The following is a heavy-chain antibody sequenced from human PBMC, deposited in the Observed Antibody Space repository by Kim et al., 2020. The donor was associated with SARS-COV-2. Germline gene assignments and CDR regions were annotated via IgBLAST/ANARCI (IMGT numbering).Heavy chain of an antibody. Sequence: GGSLRLSCAASGFTFSNAWMSWVRQAPGKGLEWVGRIKSKTDGGTTDYAAPVKGRFTISRDDSKNTLYLQMNSLKTEDTAVYYCTYEYYYGSGSPRGYYYGMDVWGQGTTVTVSS. J-gene: IGHJ6*02. V-gene: IGHV3-15*01. CDR2: IKSKTDGGTT. CDR1: GFTFSNAW. D-gene: IGHD3-10*01. CDR3: TYEYYYGSGSPRGYYYGMDV.